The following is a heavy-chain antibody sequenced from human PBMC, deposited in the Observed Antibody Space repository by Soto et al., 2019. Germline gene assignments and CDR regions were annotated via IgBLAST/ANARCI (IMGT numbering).Heavy chain of an antibody. Sequence: QITLKESGPTLVKPTQTLTLTCTFSGFSLTSGVVGVGWIRQPPGEALEWLALIYWNDEQYYNPSLRNRLPIPRDTSKNQVVLTMTNMDPVDTATYYCAHRLPGPSGYDVWGQGTTVTVSS. CDR1: GFSLTSGVVG. CDR2: IYWNDEQ. V-gene: IGHV2-5*01. CDR3: AHRLPGPSGYDV. D-gene: IGHD6-13*01. J-gene: IGHJ6*02.